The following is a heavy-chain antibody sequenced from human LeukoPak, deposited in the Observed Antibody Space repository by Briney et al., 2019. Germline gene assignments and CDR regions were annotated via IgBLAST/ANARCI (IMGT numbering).Heavy chain of an antibody. J-gene: IGHJ4*02. CDR2: ISWNSGSI. V-gene: IGHV3-9*01. CDR3: ARDVVCRN. CDR1: GFTFDDYA. D-gene: IGHD1-14*01. Sequence: GRSLRLSCAASGFTFDDYAMHWVRQAPGKGLEWVSGISWNSGSIGYADSVKGRFTISRDNAKNSLYLQMNSLRAEDTAVYYCARDVVCRNWGQGTLVTVSS.